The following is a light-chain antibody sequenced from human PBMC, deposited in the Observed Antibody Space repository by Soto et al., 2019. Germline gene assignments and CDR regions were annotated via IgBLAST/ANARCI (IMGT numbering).Light chain of an antibody. J-gene: IGKJ1*01. V-gene: IGKV1-5*03. CDR3: LQYNSDPWT. CDR1: QTIGNW. Sequence: DIQMTQSPSTLSASVGDRVTITCRASQTIGNWLAWCQQKPGKAPKVLIYRAFTLETGVPSRFSGGGSGTEFTLTISSLQPDDFATYFCLQYNSDPWTFGQGTNVEV. CDR2: RAF.